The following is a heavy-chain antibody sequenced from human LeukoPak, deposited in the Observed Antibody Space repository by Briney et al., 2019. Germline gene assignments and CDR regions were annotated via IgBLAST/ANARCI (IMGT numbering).Heavy chain of an antibody. V-gene: IGHV3-21*01. CDR2: ISSSSSYI. Sequence: GSLRLSCAASGFTFSSYSMNWVRQAPGKGLEWVSSISSSSSYIYYADSVKGRFAISRDNAKNSLYLQMNSLRAEDTAVYYCARANLGGYCSSTSCYTDAFDIWGQGTMVTVSS. CDR3: ARANLGGYCSSTSCYTDAFDI. D-gene: IGHD2-2*02. J-gene: IGHJ3*02. CDR1: GFTFSSYS.